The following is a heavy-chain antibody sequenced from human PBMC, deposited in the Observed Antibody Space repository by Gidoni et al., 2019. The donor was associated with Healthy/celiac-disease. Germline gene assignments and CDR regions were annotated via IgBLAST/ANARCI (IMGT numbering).Heavy chain of an antibody. V-gene: IGHV3-9*01. D-gene: IGHD1-26*01. CDR1: GFTFDDYA. CDR2: ISWNSGSI. Sequence: EVQLVESGGGLVQPGRSLRLSCAASGFTFDDYAMHWVRQAPGKGLEWVSGISWNSGSIGYADSVKGRFTISRDNAKNSLYLQMNSLRAEDTALYYCVGGSGYFDYWGQGTLVTVSS. J-gene: IGHJ4*02. CDR3: VGGSGYFDY.